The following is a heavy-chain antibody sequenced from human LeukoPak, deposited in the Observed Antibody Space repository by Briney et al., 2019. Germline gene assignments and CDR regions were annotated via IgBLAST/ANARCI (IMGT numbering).Heavy chain of an antibody. CDR1: GFTFSSYA. Sequence: NPGGSLRLSCAASGFTFSSYAMSWVRQAPGKGLEWVGRIKSKTDGGTTDYAAPVKGRFTISRDDSKNTLYLQMNSLKTEDTAVYYCTTDVNYYDSSGYYPSYFDYWGQGTLVTVSS. CDR2: IKSKTDGGTT. J-gene: IGHJ4*02. D-gene: IGHD3-22*01. V-gene: IGHV3-15*01. CDR3: TTDVNYYDSSGYYPSYFDY.